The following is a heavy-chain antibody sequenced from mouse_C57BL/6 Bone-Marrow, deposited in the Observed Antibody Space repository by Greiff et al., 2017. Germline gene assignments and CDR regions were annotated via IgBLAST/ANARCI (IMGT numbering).Heavy chain of an antibody. J-gene: IGHJ1*03. V-gene: IGHV1-50*01. CDR1: GYTFTSYW. CDR2: IDPSDSYT. D-gene: IGHD1-1*01. Sequence: QVQLQQPGAELVKPGASVKLSCKASGYTFTSYWMQWVKQRPGQGLEWIGEIDPSDSYTNYNQKFKGKATLTVDTSSSTAYMQLSSLTSEDSAVYYCAILRITTVAPWYFDVWGTGTTVTVSS. CDR3: AILRITTVAPWYFDV.